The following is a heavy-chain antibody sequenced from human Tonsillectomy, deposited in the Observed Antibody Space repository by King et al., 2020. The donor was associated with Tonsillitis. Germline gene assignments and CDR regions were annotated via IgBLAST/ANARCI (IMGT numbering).Heavy chain of an antibody. CDR2: ISWNSGSI. V-gene: IGHV3-9*01. Sequence: QLVQSGGGLVQPGRSLRLSCAASGFTFDDYAMHWVRQAPGKGLEWVSGISWNSGSIGYADSVKGRFTISRDNAKNSLYLQMNSLGAEDTALYYCAKDRGIAAAGGFDYWGQGTLVTVSS. D-gene: IGHD6-13*01. CDR3: AKDRGIAAAGGFDY. CDR1: GFTFDDYA. J-gene: IGHJ4*02.